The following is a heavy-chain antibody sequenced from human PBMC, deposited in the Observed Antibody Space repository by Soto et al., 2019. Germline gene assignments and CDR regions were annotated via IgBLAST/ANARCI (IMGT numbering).Heavy chain of an antibody. CDR3: ASRGAAAGTYYYYGMDV. V-gene: IGHV5-10-1*01. J-gene: IGHJ6*02. D-gene: IGHD6-13*01. CDR2: IDPSDSYS. CDR1: GYSFTSYW. Sequence: RGESLKISCKGSGYSFTSYWISWVRQMPGKGLEGLGSIDPSDSYSNYSPSFQGDVTISPDKSSSTAYLQWSSLKDSYTAMYYCASRGAAAGTYYYYGMDVWHQGTTVTVSS.